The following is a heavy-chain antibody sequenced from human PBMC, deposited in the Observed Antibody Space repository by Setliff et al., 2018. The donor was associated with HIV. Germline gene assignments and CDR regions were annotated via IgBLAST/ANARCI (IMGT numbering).Heavy chain of an antibody. CDR1: GGSFNDYY. J-gene: IGHJ4*02. CDR2: IDHSGST. Sequence: SETLSLTCAVYGGSFNDYYWTWIRQPPGKGLEWIGEIDHSGSTKYHASLKSRVTISIDTSKNQISLKLSSVTAADTAVYYCARGLNYYGSGSYLPLGYWGQGTLVTVSS. V-gene: IGHV4-34*01. D-gene: IGHD3-10*01. CDR3: ARGLNYYGSGSYLPLGY.